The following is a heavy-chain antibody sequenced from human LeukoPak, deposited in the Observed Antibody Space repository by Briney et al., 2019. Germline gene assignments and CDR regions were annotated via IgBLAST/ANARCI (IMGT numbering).Heavy chain of an antibody. Sequence: GGSLRLSCAASGFTFSSYWMHWVRQAPGKGLVWVSRINSDGSSTSYADSVKGRFTISRDNAKNTLYLQMNSLRAEDTAVYYCARGSPNGDYFDYWGQGTLVTVSS. J-gene: IGHJ4*02. V-gene: IGHV3-74*01. CDR1: GFTFSSYW. CDR3: ARGSPNGDYFDY. CDR2: INSDGSST. D-gene: IGHD4-17*01.